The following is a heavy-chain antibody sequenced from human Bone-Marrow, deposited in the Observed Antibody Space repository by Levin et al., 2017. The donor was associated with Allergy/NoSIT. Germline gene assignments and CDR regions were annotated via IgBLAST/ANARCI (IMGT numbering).Heavy chain of an antibody. CDR3: AKQGGELVVPAATHYYYYGMDV. J-gene: IGHJ6*02. CDR1: GGSISSSNW. CDR2: IYHSGST. Sequence: PSETLSLTCAVSGGSISSSNWWSWVRQPPGKGLEWIGEIYHSGSTNYNPSLKSRVTISVDKSKNQFSLKLSSVTAADTAVYYCAKQGGELVVPAATHYYYYGMDVWGQGTTVTVSS. V-gene: IGHV4-4*02. D-gene: IGHD2-2*01.